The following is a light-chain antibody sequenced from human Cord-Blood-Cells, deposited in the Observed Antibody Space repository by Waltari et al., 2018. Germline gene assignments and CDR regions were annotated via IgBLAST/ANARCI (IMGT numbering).Light chain of an antibody. J-gene: IGKJ1*01. CDR1: QSVSSY. V-gene: IGKV3-11*01. CDR2: DAS. CDR3: QQGSNWPT. Sequence: EIVLTQFPATLVLSPGERATLTCRASQSVSSYIAWYQQKPGPAPRPIIYDASNTAASIPARFSGSRSRTVFTHTINSLVPEDFADYYCQQGSNWPTFGQGTKVEIK.